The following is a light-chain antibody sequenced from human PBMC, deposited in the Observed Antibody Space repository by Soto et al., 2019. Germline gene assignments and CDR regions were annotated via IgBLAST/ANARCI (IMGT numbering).Light chain of an antibody. J-gene: IGLJ3*02. CDR2: ENN. V-gene: IGLV1-51*02. CDR3: GKWNSRLGVGV. CDR1: SSNIANNY. Sequence: QSVLTQPPSVSGAPGQRVTISCSGSSSNIANNYVSWYQQLPGTAPKLLIYENNKRPSGIPDRFSGSKSGTSATLGITGLQNGDEADYYCGKWNSRLGVGVFGGGTQLTVL.